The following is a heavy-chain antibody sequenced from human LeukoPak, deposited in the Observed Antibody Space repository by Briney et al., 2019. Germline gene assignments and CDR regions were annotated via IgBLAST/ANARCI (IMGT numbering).Heavy chain of an antibody. CDR3: ARSYYYDSMIDY. D-gene: IGHD3-22*01. Sequence: GGSLRLSCAASGFTFSSYAMSWVRQAPGKGLEWVSAISGSGGSTYYADSVKGRFTISRDNGKNTLFLQMNSLRAEDTAVYYCARSYYYDSMIDYWGQGTLVTVSS. CDR1: GFTFSSYA. V-gene: IGHV3-23*01. J-gene: IGHJ4*02. CDR2: ISGSGGST.